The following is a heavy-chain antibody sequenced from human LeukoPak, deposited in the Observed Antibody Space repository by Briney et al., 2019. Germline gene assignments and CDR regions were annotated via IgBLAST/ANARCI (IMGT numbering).Heavy chain of an antibody. Sequence: SVKVSCKASGGTLSSYAISWVRQAPGQGLEWMGRIIPILGIANYAQKFQGRVTITADKSTGTAYMELSSLRSEDTAVYYCARERSYYDYVWGSYRYSAYYFDYWGQGTLVTVSS. CDR2: IIPILGIA. CDR1: GGTLSSYA. CDR3: ARERSYYDYVWGSYRYSAYYFDY. D-gene: IGHD3-16*02. J-gene: IGHJ4*02. V-gene: IGHV1-69*04.